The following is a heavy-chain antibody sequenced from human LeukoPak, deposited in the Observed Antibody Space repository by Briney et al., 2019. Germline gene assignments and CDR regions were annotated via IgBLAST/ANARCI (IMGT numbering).Heavy chain of an antibody. CDR2: ISRSSSTI. Sequence: PGGSLRLSCAASGFTFSSYTMNWVRQAPGKGLEWVSYISRSSSTIYDADSVKGRFTISRDNAKNSLYLQMNSLRDEDTAVYYCARDFGSYYYDSSAYDYWGQGTLVTVSS. J-gene: IGHJ4*02. V-gene: IGHV3-48*02. CDR3: ARDFGSYYYDSSAYDY. CDR1: GFTFSSYT. D-gene: IGHD3-22*01.